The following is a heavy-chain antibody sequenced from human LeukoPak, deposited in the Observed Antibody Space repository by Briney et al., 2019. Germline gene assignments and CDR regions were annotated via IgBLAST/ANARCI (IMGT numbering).Heavy chain of an antibody. CDR3: ARLRGLYSDTNRYQTALDC. CDR2: IGSIPTSI. Sequence: GGSLRLSCAASGFTFGGYEMNWVRQAPGKGLEWVAYIGSIPTSIYYADSVKGRFTISRDNAKNTLYVQMNSLRAEDTAVYYCARLRGLYSDTNRYQTALDCWGQGTLVTVSS. D-gene: IGHD1-26*01. J-gene: IGHJ4*02. CDR1: GFTFGGYE. V-gene: IGHV3-48*03.